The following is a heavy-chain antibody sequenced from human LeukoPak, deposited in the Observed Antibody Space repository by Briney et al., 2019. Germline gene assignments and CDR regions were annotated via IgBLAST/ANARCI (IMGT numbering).Heavy chain of an antibody. D-gene: IGHD3-10*01. J-gene: IGHJ4*02. V-gene: IGHV4-4*07. CDR3: ARDTGYFGSGGFDQ. CDR2: IYSSGTA. CDR1: GGSISGYY. Sequence: SETLSLTCAVSGGSISGYYWSWIRQPAGKGLECIGRIYSSGTANYNPSLQSRVTMSVDTSKNQVSLKLTSVTAADTAVYYCARDTGYFGSGGFDQGGQGTLVTVSS.